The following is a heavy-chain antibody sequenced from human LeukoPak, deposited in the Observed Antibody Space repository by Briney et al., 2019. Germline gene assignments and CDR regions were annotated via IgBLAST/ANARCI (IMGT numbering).Heavy chain of an antibody. CDR3: ARDRASSDSHNWFDP. CDR2: INPNSGGT. J-gene: IGHJ5*02. CDR1: GYTFTGYY. Sequence: GASVKVSCKASGYTFTGYYMHWVRQAPGQGLEWMGWINPNSGGTNYAQKFQGRVTLTRDTSISTAYMELSSLRSDDTAVYYCARDRASSDSHNWFDPWGQGTLVTVSS. V-gene: IGHV1-2*02. D-gene: IGHD6-19*01.